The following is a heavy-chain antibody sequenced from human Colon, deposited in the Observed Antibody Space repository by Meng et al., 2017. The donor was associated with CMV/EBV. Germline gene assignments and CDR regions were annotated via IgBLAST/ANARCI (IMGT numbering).Heavy chain of an antibody. Sequence: GESLKISCEASGFSFNNYEMNWVRQAPGKGLEWVSYISGSGSTIYDADSVKGRFSISRDNTKDSLYLQMNDLRADDTAVYYCGRARNCYYGMDVWGRGTTVTVSS. V-gene: IGHV3-48*03. CDR2: ISGSGSTI. CDR1: GFSFNNYE. CDR3: GRARNCYYGMDV. J-gene: IGHJ6*02.